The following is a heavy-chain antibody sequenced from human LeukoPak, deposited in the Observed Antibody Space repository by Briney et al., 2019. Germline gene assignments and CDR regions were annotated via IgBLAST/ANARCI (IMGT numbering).Heavy chain of an antibody. CDR1: GYTLTELS. J-gene: IGHJ3*02. Sequence: ASVKVSCKVSGYTLTELSMHWVRQAPGKGLEWMGGFDPEDGETIYAQKFQGRVTITADESTSTAYMELSSLRSEDTAVYYCASATAYDAFDIWGQGTMVTVSS. D-gene: IGHD2-15*01. V-gene: IGHV1-24*01. CDR2: FDPEDGET. CDR3: ASATAYDAFDI.